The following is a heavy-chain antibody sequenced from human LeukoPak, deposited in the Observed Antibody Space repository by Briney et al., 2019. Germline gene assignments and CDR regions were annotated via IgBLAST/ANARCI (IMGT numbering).Heavy chain of an antibody. CDR2: IRSKAYGGTT. V-gene: IGHV3-49*04. D-gene: IGHD3-22*01. Sequence: GGSLRLSCTASGFTFGDYAMSWARQAPGKGLEWVGFIRSKAYGGTTEYAASVKGRFTISRDDSKSIAYLQMNSLKTEDTAVYYCTRDTYYYDSSGYSAEYYFDYWSQGTLVTVSS. CDR3: TRDTYYYDSSGYSAEYYFDY. J-gene: IGHJ4*02. CDR1: GFTFGDYA.